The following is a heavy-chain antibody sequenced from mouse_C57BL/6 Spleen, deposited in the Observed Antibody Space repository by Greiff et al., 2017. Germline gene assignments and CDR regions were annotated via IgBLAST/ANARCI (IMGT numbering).Heavy chain of an antibody. J-gene: IGHJ2*01. Sequence: EVKVEESGGGLVQPGGSMKLSCVASGFTFSNYWMNWVRQSPEKGLEWVAQIRLKSDNYATNYAESVKGRFTISRDDSKRSVYLQMNNLRAEDTGIYYCTVYYSNFYFDYWGKGTTLTVSS. CDR2: IRLKSDNYAT. D-gene: IGHD2-5*01. CDR3: TVYYSNFYFDY. V-gene: IGHV6-3*01. CDR1: GFTFSNYW.